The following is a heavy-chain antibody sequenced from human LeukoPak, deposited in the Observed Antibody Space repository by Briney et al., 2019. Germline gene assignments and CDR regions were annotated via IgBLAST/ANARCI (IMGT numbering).Heavy chain of an antibody. J-gene: IGHJ4*02. CDR1: GFMFHDYV. Sequence: GGSLGLSCAAPGFMFHDYVIHWVRQAPGKGLEWVSLISGDGGSTFYADSVKGRFTISRDNSKNSLYLQMNSLRSDDTALYYCARESESSGWYDYWGQGTLVTVSS. CDR3: ARESESSGWYDY. D-gene: IGHD6-19*01. V-gene: IGHV3-43*02. CDR2: ISGDGGST.